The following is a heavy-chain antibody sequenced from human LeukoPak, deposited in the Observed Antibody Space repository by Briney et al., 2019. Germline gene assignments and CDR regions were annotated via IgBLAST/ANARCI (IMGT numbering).Heavy chain of an antibody. Sequence: SETLSLTCAVSGYSISSGYYWGWIRQPPGKGLEGIGSIYHSGSTYYNPSLKSRVTISVDTSKNQFSLKLSSVTAADTAVYYCARVEWATIHYGMDVWGKGTTVTVSS. D-gene: IGHD5-12*01. J-gene: IGHJ6*04. CDR1: GYSISSGYY. CDR2: IYHSGST. CDR3: ARVEWATIHYGMDV. V-gene: IGHV4-38-2*01.